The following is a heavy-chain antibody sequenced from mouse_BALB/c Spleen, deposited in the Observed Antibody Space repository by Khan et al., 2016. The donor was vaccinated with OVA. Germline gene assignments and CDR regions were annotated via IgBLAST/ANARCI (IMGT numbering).Heavy chain of an antibody. CDR3: AREASSWDFSLPY. CDR2: INPYNAGI. J-gene: IGHJ3*01. D-gene: IGHD4-1*01. CDR1: GYKFTNYV. Sequence: EVQLQESGPELVEPGASVKMSCKASGYKFTNYVLHWVKQKPGQGLEWIGYINPYNAGIRSNEKFKDKATLTSDISSTTAYMERSSLTSEDSAVYYCAREASSWDFSLPYWGQGTLVTVSA. V-gene: IGHV1S136*01.